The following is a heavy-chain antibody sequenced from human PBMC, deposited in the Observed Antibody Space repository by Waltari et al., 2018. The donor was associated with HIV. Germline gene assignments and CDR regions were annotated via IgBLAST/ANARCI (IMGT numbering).Heavy chain of an antibody. V-gene: IGHV3-11*04. CDR3: AKMGGVFYRFDA. CDR1: GFTFSAYD. CDR2: INSGGSSK. D-gene: IGHD2-8*01. Sequence: QIHLVESGGCLVQTGGSLSLSCAASGFTFSAYDMAWIRQAPGKQPEWVSYINSGGSSKYFADFVNGRFTISRDNSENSLYLQMNNLRAEDTAVYYCAKMGGVFYRFDAWGQGTLVTVSS. J-gene: IGHJ5*02.